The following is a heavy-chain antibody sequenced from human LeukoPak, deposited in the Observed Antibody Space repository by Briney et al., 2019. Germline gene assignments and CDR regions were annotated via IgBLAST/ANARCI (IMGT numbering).Heavy chain of an antibody. V-gene: IGHV4-34*01. Sequence: SETLSLTCAVYGGSFNGYYWSWIRQPPGKGLEWIGEINHSGSTNYNPSLKSRVTISVDTSKNQFSLKLSSVTAADTAVYYCARGKGVVPAPNYYYGMDVWGQGTTVTVSS. CDR3: ARGKGVVPAPNYYYGMDV. CDR1: GGSFNGYY. CDR2: INHSGST. D-gene: IGHD2-2*01. J-gene: IGHJ6*02.